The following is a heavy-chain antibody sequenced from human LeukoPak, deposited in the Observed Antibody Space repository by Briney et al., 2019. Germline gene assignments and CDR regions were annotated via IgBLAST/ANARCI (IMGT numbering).Heavy chain of an antibody. CDR2: INCDEGTA. Sequence: ASVKVSCKASGYIFTNYFMHWVRQDPVRGLQWMVIINCDEGTATYAQEFRGRVTITRDTSTSTVYMDLSSLRSDDTAVYHCTRDPSNTSGWYIYFDYWGQGTPVTVSP. CDR3: TRDPSNTSGWYIYFDY. J-gene: IGHJ4*02. V-gene: IGHV1-46*01. D-gene: IGHD6-19*01. CDR1: GYIFTNYF.